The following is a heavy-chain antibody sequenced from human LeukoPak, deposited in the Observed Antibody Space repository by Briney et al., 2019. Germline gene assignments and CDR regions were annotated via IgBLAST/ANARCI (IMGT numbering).Heavy chain of an antibody. CDR2: IIPIFGTA. CDR3: ARGVYCSAGSCPFHFDY. V-gene: IGHV1-69*06. D-gene: IGHD2-15*01. Sequence: SVKVSCKASGGTFSSYAISWVRQAPGQGLEWMGGIIPIFGTANYAQKFQGRVTITADKSTSTAYMELRSLRSDDTAVYYCARGVYCSAGSCPFHFDYWGQGTLVTVSS. J-gene: IGHJ4*02. CDR1: GGTFSSYA.